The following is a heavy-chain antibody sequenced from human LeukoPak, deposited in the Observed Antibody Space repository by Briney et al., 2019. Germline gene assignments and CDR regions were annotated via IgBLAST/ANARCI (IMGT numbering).Heavy chain of an antibody. CDR1: GYTFTGYY. CDR3: AGGVVAAGSDAFDI. Sequence: GASVKVSCKASGYTFTGYYMHWVRQAPGQGLEWMGWINPNSGGTNYAQKFQGRVTMTRDTSISTAYMELSRLRSDDTAVYYCAGGVVAAGSDAFDIWGQGTMVTVSS. V-gene: IGHV1-2*02. J-gene: IGHJ3*02. D-gene: IGHD2-15*01. CDR2: INPNSGGT.